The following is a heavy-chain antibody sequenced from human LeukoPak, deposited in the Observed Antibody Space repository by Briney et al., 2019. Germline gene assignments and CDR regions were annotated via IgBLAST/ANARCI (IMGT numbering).Heavy chain of an antibody. CDR3: ARMSPRLRRLTVATSKGFDY. V-gene: IGHV4-30-2*01. CDR1: GGSISSGGYS. CDR2: INHSGST. D-gene: IGHD5-12*01. Sequence: PSQTLSLTCAVSGGSISSGGYSWSWIRQPPGKGLEWIGEINHSGSTNYNPSLKSRVTISVDTSKNQFSLKLSSVTAADTAVYYCARMSPRLRRLTVATSKGFDYWGQGTLVTVSS. J-gene: IGHJ4*02.